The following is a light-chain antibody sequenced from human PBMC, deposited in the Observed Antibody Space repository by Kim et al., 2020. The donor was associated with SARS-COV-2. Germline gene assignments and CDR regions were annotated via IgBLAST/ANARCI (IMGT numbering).Light chain of an antibody. CDR3: QQYNSYPLT. CDR2: KAS. Sequence: VGDRVTITCRASQSISSWLAWYQQKPGKAPKLLIYKASSLESGVPSRFSGSGSGTEFTLTISSLQPDDFATYYCQQYNSYPLTFGGGTKVDIK. CDR1: QSISSW. V-gene: IGKV1-5*03. J-gene: IGKJ4*01.